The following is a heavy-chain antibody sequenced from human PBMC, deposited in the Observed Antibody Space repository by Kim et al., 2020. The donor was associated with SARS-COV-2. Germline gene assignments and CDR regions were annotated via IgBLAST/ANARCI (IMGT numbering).Heavy chain of an antibody. J-gene: IGHJ6*02. D-gene: IGHD2-15*01. CDR2: IWYDGSNK. V-gene: IGHV3-33*06. CDR1: GFTFSSYG. Sequence: GGSLRLSCAASGFTFSSYGMHWVRQAPGKGLEWVAVIWYDGSNKYYADSVKGRFTISRDNSKNTLYLQMNSLRAEDTAVYYCAKDLYTWSILLYYGMDVWGQGTTVTVSS. CDR3: AKDLYTWSILLYYGMDV.